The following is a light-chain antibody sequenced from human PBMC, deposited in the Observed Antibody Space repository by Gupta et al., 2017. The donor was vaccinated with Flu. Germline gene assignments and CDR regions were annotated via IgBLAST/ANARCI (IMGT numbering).Light chain of an antibody. CDR1: EDVSNS. Sequence: ERATLSCRASEDVSNSLAWYQQKPGQAPRLLIYSASTRAPGIPARFSGSGSGTEFTLTISSLQSEDFAVYGCQQYNNWPLWTFGQGTKVEMK. V-gene: IGKV3-15*01. J-gene: IGKJ1*01. CDR3: QQYNNWPLWT. CDR2: SAS.